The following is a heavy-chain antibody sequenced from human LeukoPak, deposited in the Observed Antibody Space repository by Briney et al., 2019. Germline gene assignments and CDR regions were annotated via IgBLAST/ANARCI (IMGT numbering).Heavy chain of an antibody. CDR3: ARYPGYYYDSSGYSGPPDY. D-gene: IGHD3-22*01. J-gene: IGHJ4*02. V-gene: IGHV1-2*02. CDR2: INPNSGGT. Sequence: ASVKVSCKASGYTFTGYYMHWVRQAPGQGLEWMGWINPNSGGTNYAQKFQGRVTMTRDTSISTAYMELSRLRSDDTAVYYCARYPGYYYDSSGYSGPPDYWGQETLVTVSS. CDR1: GYTFTGYY.